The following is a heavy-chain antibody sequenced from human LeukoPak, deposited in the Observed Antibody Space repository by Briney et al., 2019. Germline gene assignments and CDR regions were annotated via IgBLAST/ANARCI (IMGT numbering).Heavy chain of an antibody. V-gene: IGHV3-49*04. J-gene: IGHJ4*02. D-gene: IGHD6-19*01. CDR1: GFTFSSYW. Sequence: GGSLRLSCAASGFTFSSYWMSWARQAPGKGLEWVGFIRSKAYGETPEYAASVKGRVTISRDDSKSIAYLQMNSLKTEDTALYYCTRGGIAVVFFDYWGQGTLVTVSS. CDR3: TRGGIAVVFFDY. CDR2: IRSKAYGETP.